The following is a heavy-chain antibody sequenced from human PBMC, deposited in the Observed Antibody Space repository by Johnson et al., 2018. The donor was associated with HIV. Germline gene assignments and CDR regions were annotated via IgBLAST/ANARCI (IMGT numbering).Heavy chain of an antibody. Sequence: VQLVESGGGLVQPGGSLRLSCAASGFAFRTYWMVWVRQVPGKRPVWVARIYNDGSRTTYADSVRGRFTISRDNAKYTVDLQMNSLRVEDTAVYYCAKVDGGGDTCAGYDPFDLWGQWTLVTVSS. J-gene: IGHJ3*01. CDR3: AKVDGGGDTCAGYDPFDL. CDR2: IYNDGSRT. V-gene: IGHV3-74*03. D-gene: IGHD2-21*01. CDR1: GFAFRTYW.